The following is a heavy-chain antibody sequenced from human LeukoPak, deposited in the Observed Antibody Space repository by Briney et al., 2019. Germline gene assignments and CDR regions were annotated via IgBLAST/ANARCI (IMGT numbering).Heavy chain of an antibody. CDR1: GFTFSSYG. V-gene: IGHV3-30*02. J-gene: IGHJ5*02. D-gene: IGHD6-6*01. Sequence: PGGSLRLSCAASGFTFSSYGMHWVRQAPGKGLEWVAFIRYDGSNKYYADSVKGRFTISRDNSKNTLYLQMNSLRAEDTAVYYCAKDLEYSSSSRPGDWFDPWGQGTLVTVSS. CDR3: AKDLEYSSSSRPGDWFDP. CDR2: IRYDGSNK.